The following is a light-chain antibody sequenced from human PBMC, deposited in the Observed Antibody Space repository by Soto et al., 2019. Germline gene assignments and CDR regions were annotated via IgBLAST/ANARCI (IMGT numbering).Light chain of an antibody. J-gene: IGKJ1*01. V-gene: IGKV1-5*01. CDR1: QSISSW. CDR2: DAS. Sequence: DIQMTQSPSTLSASVGDSVSINCRASQSISSWLAWYQQKPGKAPKLLIYDASSLESGVPSRFSGSGSGTEFTLTISSLQPDDFATYYCQQYNSYPAFGQGTKVDIK. CDR3: QQYNSYPA.